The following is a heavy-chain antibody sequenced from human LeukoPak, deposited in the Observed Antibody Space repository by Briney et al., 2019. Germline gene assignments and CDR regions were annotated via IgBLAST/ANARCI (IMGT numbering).Heavy chain of an antibody. J-gene: IGHJ3*02. V-gene: IGHV4-4*07. Sequence: SETLSLTCTVSGGSISSYYWSWIRQPAGKGLEWIGRIYTSGSTNYSPSLKSRVTMSVDTSKNQFSLKLSSVTAADTAVYYCARDNSYYDILTGWRYDAFDIWGQGTMVTVSS. CDR3: ARDNSYYDILTGWRYDAFDI. CDR1: GGSISSYY. D-gene: IGHD3-9*01. CDR2: IYTSGST.